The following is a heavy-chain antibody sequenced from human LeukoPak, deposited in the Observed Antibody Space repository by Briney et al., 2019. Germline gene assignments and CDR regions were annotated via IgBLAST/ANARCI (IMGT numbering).Heavy chain of an antibody. CDR2: ISYSGST. D-gene: IGHD2-15*01. J-gene: IGHJ6*02. CDR1: GGSISSYY. CDR3: ARGERYCSGGSCPSGMDV. Sequence: PSETLSLTCTVSGGSISSYYWSWIRQPPGKGLEWIGYISYSGSTNYNPSLKSRVTISVDTSKNQFSLKLSSVTAADTAVYYCARGERYCSGGSCPSGMDVWGQGTTVTVSS. V-gene: IGHV4-59*01.